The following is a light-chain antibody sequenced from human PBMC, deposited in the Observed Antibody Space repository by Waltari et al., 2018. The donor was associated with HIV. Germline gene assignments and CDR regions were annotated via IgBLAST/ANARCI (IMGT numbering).Light chain of an antibody. J-gene: IGLJ3*02. CDR2: DDS. CDR1: NIETKS. Sequence: SYVLTQPPSVSVAPGQTARISCGGNNIETKSVHWYHQKPGQAPVLVVYDDSDRPSGSPERFSGSNSGNTATLTISRVEAGDEADYYCQVWDSSSDHWVFGGGTKLTVL. V-gene: IGLV3-21*02. CDR3: QVWDSSSDHWV.